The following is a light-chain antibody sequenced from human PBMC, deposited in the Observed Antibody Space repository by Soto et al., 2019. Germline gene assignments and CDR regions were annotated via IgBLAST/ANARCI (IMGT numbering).Light chain of an antibody. Sequence: ELLLTQGPTMDTECPEERPTGKDWASQSVSSNLAWYQQKPGQAPRLLIYGASTRATGIPARFSGSGSGSEFTLTISRLQPAEFAADYCQQYNNWHLTFGQGTKVDIK. CDR3: QQYNNWHLT. J-gene: IGKJ1*01. CDR2: GAS. CDR1: QSVSSN. V-gene: IGKV3-15*01.